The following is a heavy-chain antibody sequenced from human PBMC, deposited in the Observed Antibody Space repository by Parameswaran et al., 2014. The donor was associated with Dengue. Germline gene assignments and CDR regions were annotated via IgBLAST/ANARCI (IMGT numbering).Heavy chain of an antibody. D-gene: IGHD6-13*01. CDR2: IKPDGSEK. Sequence: VRQAPGKGLEWVANIKPDGSEKYYVDSVKGRFTISRGNAKNSLYLQMNSLRAEDTAVYYCARGSRGIAAADNYYYYGMDVWGQGTTVTVSS. CDR3: ARGSRGIAAADNYYYYGMDV. V-gene: IGHV3-7*01. J-gene: IGHJ6*02.